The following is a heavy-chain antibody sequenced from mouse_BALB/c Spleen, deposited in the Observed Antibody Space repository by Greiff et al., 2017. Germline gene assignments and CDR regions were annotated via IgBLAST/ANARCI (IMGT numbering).Heavy chain of an antibody. CDR3: ARSTMIPWFAY. CDR2: IDPENGNT. V-gene: IGHV14-1*02. J-gene: IGHJ3*01. CDR1: GFNIKDYY. Sequence: EVQLQQSGAELVRPGALVKLSCKASGFNIKDYYMHWVKQRPEQGLEWIGWIDPENGNTIYDPKFQGKASITADTSSNTAYLQLSSLTSEDTAVYYCARSTMIPWFAYWGQGTLVTVSA. D-gene: IGHD2-4*01.